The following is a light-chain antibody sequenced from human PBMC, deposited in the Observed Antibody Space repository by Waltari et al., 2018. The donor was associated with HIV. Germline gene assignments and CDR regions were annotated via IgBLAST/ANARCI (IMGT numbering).Light chain of an antibody. CDR3: AGWDESLSGVI. CDR1: RSNIGTNN. CDR2: KND. J-gene: IGLJ2*01. Sequence: SVLTQPPSTSGPPGQTVTISCSGSRSNIGTNNVYWYQKLPGTAPKLPIYKNDQRPSGVPDRVAGSKSGASASLAIIGLRSGDEGDYYCAGWDESLSGVIFGGGTKLSVL. V-gene: IGLV1-47*01.